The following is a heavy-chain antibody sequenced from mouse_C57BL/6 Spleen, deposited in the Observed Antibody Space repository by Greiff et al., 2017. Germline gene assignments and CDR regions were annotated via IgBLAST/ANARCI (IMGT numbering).Heavy chain of an antibody. D-gene: IGHD3-1*01. J-gene: IGHJ2*01. CDR3: ARHEEGMGYWYYFDY. CDR2: FYPGSGSI. V-gene: IGHV1-62-2*01. CDR1: GYTFTEYP. Sequence: QVQLQQSGAELVKPGASVKLSCKASGYTFTEYPIHWVKQRSGQGLEWIGRFYPGSGSIKYNENFKDKATLTADNSSSTVFMELSRLTSEDSAVYFCARHEEGMGYWYYFDYWGQGTTLTVSS.